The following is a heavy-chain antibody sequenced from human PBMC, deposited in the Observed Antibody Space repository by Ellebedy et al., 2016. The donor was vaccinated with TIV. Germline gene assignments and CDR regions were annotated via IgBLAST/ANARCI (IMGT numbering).Heavy chain of an antibody. D-gene: IGHD3-3*01. V-gene: IGHV3-11*04. Sequence: GGSLRLXXAASGFTFSDYYMSWIRQAPGKGLEWVSYISSSGSTIYYADSVKGRFTISRDNAKNSLYLQMNSLRAEDTAVYYCARWSRNDFWSGFHFDYWGQGTLVTVSS. J-gene: IGHJ4*02. CDR1: GFTFSDYY. CDR2: ISSSGSTI. CDR3: ARWSRNDFWSGFHFDY.